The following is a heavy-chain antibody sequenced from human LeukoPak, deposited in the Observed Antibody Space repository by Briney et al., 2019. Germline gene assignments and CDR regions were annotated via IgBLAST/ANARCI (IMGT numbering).Heavy chain of an antibody. J-gene: IGHJ4*02. Sequence: ASVKVSCKTSGYTFTTCAVHWVRQAPGQRLEWMGWIHADSGNTKYSQKLQGRVTMTEDTSTDTAYMELSSLRSEDTAVYYCATVYNYDFWSGYPDWGQGTLVTVSS. CDR1: GYTFTTCA. CDR2: IHADSGNT. D-gene: IGHD3-3*01. CDR3: ATVYNYDFWSGYPD. V-gene: IGHV1-3*01.